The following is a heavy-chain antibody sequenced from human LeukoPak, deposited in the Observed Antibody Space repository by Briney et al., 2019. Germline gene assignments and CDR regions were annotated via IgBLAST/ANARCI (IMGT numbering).Heavy chain of an antibody. V-gene: IGHV1-46*01. CDR1: GYTFTSYY. D-gene: IGHD4-17*01. CDR2: INPSGGST. Sequence: GASVKVFCKASGYTFTSYYMHWVRQAPGQGLEWMGIINPSGGSTTYAQKFQGRVTMTRDTSTRTVYMELSSLRSDDTAVYYCAGENDYGNNWFDPWGQGTLVTVSS. J-gene: IGHJ5*02. CDR3: AGENDYGNNWFDP.